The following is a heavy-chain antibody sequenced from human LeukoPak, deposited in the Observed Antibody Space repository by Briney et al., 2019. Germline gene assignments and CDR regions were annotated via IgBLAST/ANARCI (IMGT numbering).Heavy chain of an antibody. D-gene: IGHD6-13*01. Sequence: GGSLRLSCAASGFTFSSYAMSWVRQAPGKGLEWVSAISGSGGSTYYADSVKGRFTISRDNSMNTLNLQMNSLRAEDTAVYYCAKIAGYSSSWPHDYWGQGTLVTVSS. CDR1: GFTFSSYA. CDR2: ISGSGGST. V-gene: IGHV3-23*01. CDR3: AKIAGYSSSWPHDY. J-gene: IGHJ4*02.